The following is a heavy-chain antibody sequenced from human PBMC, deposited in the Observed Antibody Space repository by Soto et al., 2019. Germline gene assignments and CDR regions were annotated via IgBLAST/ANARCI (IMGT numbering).Heavy chain of an antibody. CDR3: AKGPHTNVGWPYYFES. CDR2: SSPRGDTI. CDR1: GFSLANYP. J-gene: IGHJ4*02. Sequence: PVGSLRLSCAASGFSLANYPMNWVRQTPGKGLEWISYSSPRGDTIYYADSVEGRFTISGDNARNSLSLHMSSLRDEDSALYYCAKGPHTNVGWPYYFESWGQGVPVTVSS. V-gene: IGHV3-48*02. D-gene: IGHD6-19*01.